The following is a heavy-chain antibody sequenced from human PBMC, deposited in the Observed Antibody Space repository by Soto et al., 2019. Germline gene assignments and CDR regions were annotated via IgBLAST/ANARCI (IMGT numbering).Heavy chain of an antibody. D-gene: IGHD3-3*01. CDR2: MNPNSGNT. CDR3: ARGVEWLLYWFDP. Sequence: ASLKVSCKASGYTFTSYDINWVRQATGQGLEWMGWMNPNSGNTGYAQKFQGRVTMTRNTSISTAYMELSSLRSEDTAVYYCARGVEWLLYWFDPWGQGTLVTVSS. CDR1: GYTFTSYD. V-gene: IGHV1-8*01. J-gene: IGHJ5*02.